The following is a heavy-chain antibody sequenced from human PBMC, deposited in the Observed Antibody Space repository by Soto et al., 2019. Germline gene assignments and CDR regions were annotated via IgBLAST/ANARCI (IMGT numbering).Heavy chain of an antibody. V-gene: IGHV1-3*04. Sequence: QVQIVQSGAEVKKPGASVKVSCKTSGYTFTLYTIHWVRQAPGQRLEWMGWINTGNGNTKYSQRFQGKGTMRRDNSGSTAHMEMSRLTFGETAVYYCAKLGGGYIFGPYLDYWGQGTLVTVSS. CDR2: INTGNGNT. D-gene: IGHD5-18*01. J-gene: IGHJ4*02. CDR3: AKLGGGYIFGPYLDY. CDR1: GYTFTLYT.